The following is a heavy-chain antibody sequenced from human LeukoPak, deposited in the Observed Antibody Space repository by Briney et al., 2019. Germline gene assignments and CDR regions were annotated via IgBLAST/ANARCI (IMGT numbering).Heavy chain of an antibody. Sequence: SVKVSCKASGGTFSSYAISWVRQAPGQGLEWMGRIIPILGIANYAQKFQGRVTITADKSTSAAYMELSSLRSEDTAVYYCARAEYYYDSSGPDDYWGQGTLVTVSS. V-gene: IGHV1-69*04. CDR2: IIPILGIA. J-gene: IGHJ4*02. CDR3: ARAEYYYDSSGPDDY. CDR1: GGTFSSYA. D-gene: IGHD3-22*01.